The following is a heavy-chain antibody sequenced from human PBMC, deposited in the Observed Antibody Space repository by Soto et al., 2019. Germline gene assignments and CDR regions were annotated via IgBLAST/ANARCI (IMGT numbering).Heavy chain of an antibody. J-gene: IGHJ4*02. CDR3: ARCPLPVAGDYGLDIDY. CDR1: HYTFASYG. Sequence: QVQLVQSGAEVKKPGASVKVSCKASHYTFASYGLGWVRQAPGHGLECMGWISTYNGYTNYAQNRQGRVTMTTETSTSTDYMELTGMKSDDAAVYDCARCPLPVAGDYGLDIDYWGKVTQVTFSS. V-gene: IGHV1-18*01. D-gene: IGHD4-17*01. CDR2: ISTYNGYT.